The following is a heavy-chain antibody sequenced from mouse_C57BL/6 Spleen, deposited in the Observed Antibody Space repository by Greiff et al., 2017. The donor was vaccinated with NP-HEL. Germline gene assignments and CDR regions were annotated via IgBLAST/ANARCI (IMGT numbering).Heavy chain of an antibody. CDR2: ISSGGSYT. J-gene: IGHJ2*01. Sequence: EVKLMESGGDLVKPGGSLKLSCAASGFTFSSYGMSWVRQTPDKRLEWVATISSGGSYTYYPDSVKGRFTISRDNAKNTLYLQMSSLKSEDTAVYYCARHYYGSSYPDYWGQGTTLTVSS. CDR1: GFTFSSYG. CDR3: ARHYYGSSYPDY. D-gene: IGHD1-1*01. V-gene: IGHV5-6*01.